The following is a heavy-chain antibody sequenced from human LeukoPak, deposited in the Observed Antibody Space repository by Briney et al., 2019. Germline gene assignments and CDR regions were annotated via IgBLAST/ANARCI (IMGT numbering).Heavy chain of an antibody. D-gene: IGHD3-3*01. V-gene: IGHV4-34*01. CDR2: INHSGST. J-gene: IGHJ5*02. CDR3: ARGNITIFGVVTPNWFDP. CDR1: GGSFSGYY. Sequence: SETLSSSCAVYGGSFSGYYWSWIRQPPGKGLEWIGEINHSGSTNYNPSLKSRVTISVDTSKNQFSLKLSSVTAADTAVYYCARGNITIFGVVTPNWFDPGSQATLVTVSS.